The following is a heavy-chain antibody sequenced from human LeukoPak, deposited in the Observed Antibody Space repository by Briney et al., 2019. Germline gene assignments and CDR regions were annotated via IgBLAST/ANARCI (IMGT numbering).Heavy chain of an antibody. D-gene: IGHD5-18*01. CDR3: ARRQYSYGSFDY. CDR2: IYYSGGST. J-gene: IGHJ4*02. V-gene: IGHV4-39*01. Sequence: NPSETLSLTCTVSGGSISSSGYSWGWIRQPPGKGLEWIASIYYSGGSTYYNPSLKSRVTISVDTSKNQFSLKVSSVAAADTAVYYCARRQYSYGSFDYWGQGTLVTVSS. CDR1: GGSISSSGYS.